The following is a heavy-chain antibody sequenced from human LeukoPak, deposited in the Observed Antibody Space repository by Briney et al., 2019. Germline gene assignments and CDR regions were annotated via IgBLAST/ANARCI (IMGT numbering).Heavy chain of an antibody. Sequence: ASVKVSCKASGYTFTSYGISWVRQAPGQGLEWMGWISAYNGNTNYAQKLQGRVTMTTDTSTGTAYMELRSLGSDDTAVYYCARDHSSGWYWFDPWGQGTLVTVSS. CDR3: ARDHSSGWYWFDP. J-gene: IGHJ5*02. CDR1: GYTFTSYG. D-gene: IGHD6-19*01. CDR2: ISAYNGNT. V-gene: IGHV1-18*01.